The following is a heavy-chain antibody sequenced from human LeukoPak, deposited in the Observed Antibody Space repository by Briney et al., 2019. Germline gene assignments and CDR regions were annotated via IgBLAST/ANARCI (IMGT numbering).Heavy chain of an antibody. CDR1: GYTFTGYY. J-gene: IGHJ6*02. D-gene: IGHD2-2*01. CDR2: INPNSGGT. Sequence: ASVKVSCKASGYTFTGYYMHWVRQAPGQGLEWMGWINPNSGGTNYAQKFQGRVTMTRDTSISTAYMELSRLRSDDTAVYYCARGLCTDNYYYYGMDVWGQGTTVTVSS. V-gene: IGHV1-2*02. CDR3: ARGLCTDNYYYYGMDV.